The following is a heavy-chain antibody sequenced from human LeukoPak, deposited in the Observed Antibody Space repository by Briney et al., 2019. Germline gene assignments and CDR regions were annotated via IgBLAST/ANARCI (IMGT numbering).Heavy chain of an antibody. CDR2: IYYSGNT. CDR3: AHFKGGSFDF. V-gene: IGHV4-39*01. CDR1: GGSISSSNYY. Sequence: SETLSLTCTVSGGSISSSNYYWGWIRQPPGKGLEWIGSIYYSGNTYYDPSLKRRVTISVDTSKNQFSLKLTSVTAADTAVYYCAHFKGGSFDFWGQGTMVTVSS. J-gene: IGHJ3*01. D-gene: IGHD1-26*01.